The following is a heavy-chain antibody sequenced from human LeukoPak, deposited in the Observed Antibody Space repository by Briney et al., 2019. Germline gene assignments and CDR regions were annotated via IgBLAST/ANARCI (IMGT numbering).Heavy chain of an antibody. CDR1: GGTFSSYA. CDR2: IIPIFGTA. Sequence: SVKVSCKASGGTFSSYAISWVRQAPGQGLEWMGGIIPIFGTANYAQKFQGRVTITADESTSTAYMELSSLRSEDTAVYYCATPDESGITIFGVVKKAFDIWGQGTMVTVSS. D-gene: IGHD3-3*01. CDR3: ATPDESGITIFGVVKKAFDI. V-gene: IGHV1-69*13. J-gene: IGHJ3*02.